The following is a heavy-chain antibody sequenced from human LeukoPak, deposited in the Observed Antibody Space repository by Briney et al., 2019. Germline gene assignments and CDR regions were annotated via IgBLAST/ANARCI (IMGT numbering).Heavy chain of an antibody. CDR3: LRDLNWSLDQ. D-gene: IGHD1-20*01. V-gene: IGHV3-74*01. Sequence: GGSLRLSCAASGFTFSSNWMYWVRQAPGKGLVWVSYISSDGSSTNYADSVKGRFTISRDNAKNTLYVQMNSLRADDTAVYYCLRDLNWSLDQWGQGTLVTVSS. J-gene: IGHJ4*02. CDR1: GFTFSSNW. CDR2: ISSDGSST.